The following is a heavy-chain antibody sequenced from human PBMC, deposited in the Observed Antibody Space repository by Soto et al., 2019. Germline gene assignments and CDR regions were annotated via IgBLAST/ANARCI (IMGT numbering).Heavy chain of an antibody. CDR1: GGSISSSSYY. D-gene: IGHD1-26*01. CDR2: IYYSGST. J-gene: IGHJ5*02. Sequence: PSETLSLTCTVSGGSISSSSYYWGWIRQPPGKGLEWIGSIYYSGSTYYNPSLKSRVTISVDTSKNQFSLKLSSVTAADTAVYYCARHAVGRVIRANWFDPWGQGTLVTVSS. V-gene: IGHV4-39*01. CDR3: ARHAVGRVIRANWFDP.